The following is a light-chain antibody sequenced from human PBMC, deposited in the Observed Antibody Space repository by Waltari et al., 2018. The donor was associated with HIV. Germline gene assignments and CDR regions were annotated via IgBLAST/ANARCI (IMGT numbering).Light chain of an antibody. CDR3: CSYAGSSTLV. J-gene: IGLJ3*02. V-gene: IGLV2-23*02. CDR1: SSDVGGYHL. CDR2: EVT. Sequence: QSALTQPASVSGSPGQSTTTSCTGTSSDVGGYHLVSWYQQHPGKAPNLIIYEVTKPPAGVSDRFSASKSGNTASLTISGLQAEDEAHYHCCSYAGSSTLVFGRGTNVIVL.